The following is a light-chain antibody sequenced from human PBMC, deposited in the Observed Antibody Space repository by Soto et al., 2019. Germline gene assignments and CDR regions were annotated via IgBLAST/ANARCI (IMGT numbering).Light chain of an antibody. Sequence: EIVLTHSPATLSLSRVERATLSCRASQSVSSYLAWYQQKPGQAPRLLIYDASNRATGIPARFSGSGSGTDFTLTISSLQPQDFATYYCQQLNSYPQTFGQGTKVDIK. CDR1: QSVSSY. CDR3: QQLNSYPQT. CDR2: DAS. V-gene: IGKV3-11*01. J-gene: IGKJ1*01.